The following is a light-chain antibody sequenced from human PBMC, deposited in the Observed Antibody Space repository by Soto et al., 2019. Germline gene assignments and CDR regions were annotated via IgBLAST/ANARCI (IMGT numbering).Light chain of an antibody. CDR3: LQYGSSPRT. CDR2: GAS. J-gene: IGKJ2*02. Sequence: EIVLTQSPGTLSLSPGERATLSCRASQSVSSSYLAWYQQKPGQAPRLLIYGASSRATGIPDRFSGSGSGTDFTLTISRLEPDDFAVYYCLQYGSSPRTFGQGTKREIK. CDR1: QSVSSSY. V-gene: IGKV3-20*01.